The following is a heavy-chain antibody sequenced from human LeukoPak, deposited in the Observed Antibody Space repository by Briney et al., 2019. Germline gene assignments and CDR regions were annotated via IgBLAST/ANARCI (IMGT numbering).Heavy chain of an antibody. CDR2: IYPGDSDT. CDR3: ARRSSSSVDY. J-gene: IGHJ4*02. CDR1: GYNFTNYW. V-gene: IGHV5-51*01. Sequence: GESLKISCKGSGYNFTNYWIGWVRQMSGKGLEWMGIIYPGDSDTRYSPSFQGQVTISADKSISTAYLQWSSLKASDTAMYYCARRSSSSVDYWGQGTLVTVSS. D-gene: IGHD6-6*01.